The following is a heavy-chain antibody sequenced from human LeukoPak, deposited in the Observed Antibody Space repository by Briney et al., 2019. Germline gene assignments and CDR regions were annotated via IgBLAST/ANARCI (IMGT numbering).Heavy chain of an antibody. J-gene: IGHJ4*02. V-gene: IGHV3-30*02. CDR3: ARDHAWLAY. D-gene: IGHD6-19*01. CDR1: RFTFSSYG. CDR2: IRHDGSYQ. Sequence: PGGSLRLSCAASRFTFSSYGMHWVRQTPGKGLEWVAFIRHDGSYQQYADSVKGRFTVSRDNSKDTVYLQMNSLRAEDTAVYYCARDHAWLAYWGQGTLVTVSS.